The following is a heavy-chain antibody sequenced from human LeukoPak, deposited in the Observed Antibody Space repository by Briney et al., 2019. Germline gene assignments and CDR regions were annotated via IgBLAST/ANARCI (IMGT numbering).Heavy chain of an antibody. Sequence: SGPTLVNPTHTLTLTCTFSGFSLSTSGVGVGWIRQPPGKALEWLALIYWNDDKRYSPSLKSRLTITKDTSKNQVVLTMTNMDPVDTATYYCAHREGLGDSNWFDPWGQGTLVTVSS. V-gene: IGHV2-5*01. CDR3: AHREGLGDSNWFDP. CDR1: GFSLSTSGVG. D-gene: IGHD3-22*01. CDR2: IYWNDDK. J-gene: IGHJ5*02.